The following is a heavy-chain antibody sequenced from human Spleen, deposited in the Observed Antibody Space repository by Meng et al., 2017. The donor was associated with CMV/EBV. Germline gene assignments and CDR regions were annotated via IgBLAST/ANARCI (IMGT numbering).Heavy chain of an antibody. Sequence: TCTVSGGSISSSSYYWGWIRQPPGKGLEWIASIYYSETTYYNPSLKSRVTISVDTSKNHFSLKLSSVTAADTAVYYCARSSRSGLDPWGQGTLVTVSS. D-gene: IGHD2-15*01. CDR3: ARSSRSGLDP. CDR1: GGSISSSSYY. CDR2: IYYSETT. V-gene: IGHV4-39*07. J-gene: IGHJ5*02.